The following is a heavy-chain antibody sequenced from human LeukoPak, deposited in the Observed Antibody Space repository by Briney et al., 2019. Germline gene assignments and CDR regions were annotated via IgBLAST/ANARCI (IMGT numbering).Heavy chain of an antibody. CDR2: INPNSGGT. V-gene: IGHV1-2*02. J-gene: IGHJ4*02. CDR1: GYAFTGYY. D-gene: IGHD3-10*01. CDR3: AIDTLWNYYGSGSYSYFDY. Sequence: ASVKVSCKASGYAFTGYYIHWVRQAPGQGLEWMGWINPNSGGTNYAQKFQGRVTMTRDTSINTAYMELSRLRSDDTAVYYCAIDTLWNYYGSGSYSYFDYWGQGTLVTVSS.